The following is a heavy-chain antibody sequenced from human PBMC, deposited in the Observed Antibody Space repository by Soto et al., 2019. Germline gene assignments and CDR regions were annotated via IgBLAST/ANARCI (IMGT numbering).Heavy chain of an antibody. J-gene: IGHJ4*02. CDR3: VQTTGWPGFDF. CDR2: IYGGGTT. CDR1: GFAVRSKY. Sequence: EVQLVESGGGLIQPGGSLRLSCAASGFAVRSKYMTWVRQAPGKGLEWVSVIYGGGTTYYADSVKGRFTISRDTSKNTLYLQINSLRAEDTAVYYCVQTTGWPGFDFWGQGTLVTVSS. V-gene: IGHV3-53*01. D-gene: IGHD6-19*01.